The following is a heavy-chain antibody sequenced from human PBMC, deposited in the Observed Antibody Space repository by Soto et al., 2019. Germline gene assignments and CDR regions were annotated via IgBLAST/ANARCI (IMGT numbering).Heavy chain of an antibody. CDR3: AKGGRRVLIPMDV. CDR2: IRSSGESN. CDR1: GFTFSNYA. Sequence: QMLESGGGLVQTGGSLRLSCTASGFTFSNYAMSCVRQAPGKGLEWVSGIRSSGESNYYADSVNGRLTISRDNSKNLLYLQINSLRAEDTAVYYCAKGGRRVLIPMDVWGQGTTVTVSS. D-gene: IGHD2-8*01. V-gene: IGHV3-23*01. J-gene: IGHJ6*02.